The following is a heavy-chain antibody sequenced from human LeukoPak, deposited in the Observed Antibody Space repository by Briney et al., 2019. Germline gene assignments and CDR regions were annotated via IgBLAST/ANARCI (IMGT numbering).Heavy chain of an antibody. CDR2: ISSSGSTI. D-gene: IGHD3-10*02. CDR3: AELGITMIGGV. CDR1: GFTFSSYS. Sequence: GGSLRLSCAASGFTFSSYSMNWVRQAPGKGLEWVSYISSSGSTIYYADSVKGRFTVSRDNAKNSLYLQMNSLRAEDTAVYYCAELGITMIGGVWGKGTTVTVSS. J-gene: IGHJ6*04. V-gene: IGHV3-48*04.